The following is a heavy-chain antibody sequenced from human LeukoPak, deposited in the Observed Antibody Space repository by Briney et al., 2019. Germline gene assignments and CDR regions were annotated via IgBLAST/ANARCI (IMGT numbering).Heavy chain of an antibody. CDR2: IYSGGTT. CDR1: GFPVSSNY. J-gene: IGHJ4*02. V-gene: IGHV3-53*01. D-gene: IGHD6-6*01. Sequence: GGSLRLSCAVSGFPVSSNYMSWVRQAPGKGLEWVSVIYSGGTTYYADSVKGRFTISRDNSKNTVSLQMISLRVEDTAVYYCAHLPWGSRSSFFDYWGQGSLVTVSS. CDR3: AHLPWGSRSSFFDY.